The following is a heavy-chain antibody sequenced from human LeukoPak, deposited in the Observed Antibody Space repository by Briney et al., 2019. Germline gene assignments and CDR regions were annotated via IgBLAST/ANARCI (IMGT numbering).Heavy chain of an antibody. CDR1: GFTFSNYW. D-gene: IGHD7-27*01. CDR2: IKHDGSEK. CDR3: ARVSRWGLNHNPHY. V-gene: IGHV3-7*03. Sequence: PGGSLRLSCAASGFTFSNYWMSWVRQAPGKGLEWVANIKHDGSEKYYVDSVKGRFTISRDNAMNSLYIQMNSLRAEDTAVYYCARVSRWGLNHNPHYWGQGTLVTVSS. J-gene: IGHJ4*02.